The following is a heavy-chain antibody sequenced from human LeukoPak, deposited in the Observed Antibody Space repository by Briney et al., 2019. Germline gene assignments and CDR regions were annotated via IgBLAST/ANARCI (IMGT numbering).Heavy chain of an antibody. CDR1: GFTFSSYE. Sequence: GGSLRLSCAASGFTFSSYEMNWVRQAPGKGLEWVSYISSSGSTIYYADSVKGRFAISRDNAKNSLYLQMNSLRAVDTAVYYCARNPLGNYYYGMDVWGQGTTVTVSS. CDR3: ARNPLGNYYYGMDV. V-gene: IGHV3-48*03. J-gene: IGHJ6*02. CDR2: ISSSGSTI.